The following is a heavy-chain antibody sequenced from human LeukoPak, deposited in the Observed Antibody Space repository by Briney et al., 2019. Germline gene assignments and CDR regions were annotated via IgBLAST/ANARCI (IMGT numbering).Heavy chain of an antibody. Sequence: SQTLSLTCTVSGGSISSGSYYWSWIRQPAGKGLEWIGRIYTSGSTNYNPSLKSRVTISVDTSENQFSLKLSSVTAADTAVYYCARVGCSSTSCYDNWFDPWGQGTLVTVSS. J-gene: IGHJ5*02. V-gene: IGHV4-61*02. CDR3: ARVGCSSTSCYDNWFDP. CDR2: IYTSGST. D-gene: IGHD2-2*01. CDR1: GGSISSGSYY.